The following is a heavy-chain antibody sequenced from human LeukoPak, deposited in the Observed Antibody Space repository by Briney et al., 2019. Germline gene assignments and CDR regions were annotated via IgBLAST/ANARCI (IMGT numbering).Heavy chain of an antibody. J-gene: IGHJ3*02. V-gene: IGHV4-59*08. Sequence: SETLSLTCTVSGDSISSYYWSWIRQPPGKGLEWIGYIYYSGGTNYNPSLKSRVTISVDTSKNQFYLKLRSVTAADTAVYYCARHVTISGPYDASDIWGQGTMVTAS. D-gene: IGHD5-24*01. CDR2: IYYSGGT. CDR1: GDSISSYY. CDR3: ARHVTISGPYDASDI.